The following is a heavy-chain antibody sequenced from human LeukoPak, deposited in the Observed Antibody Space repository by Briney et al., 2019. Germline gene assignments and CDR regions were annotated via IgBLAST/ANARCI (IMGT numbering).Heavy chain of an antibody. CDR3: ARGITGTLGSLLTYYYMDV. J-gene: IGHJ6*03. CDR2: IRYDGSNK. V-gene: IGHV3-30*02. D-gene: IGHD1-20*01. Sequence: GGSLRLSCAASGFTFSDYYMSWIRQAPGKGLEWVAFIRYDGSNKYYADSVKGRFTISRDNSKNTLYLQMNSLRAEDTAVYYCARGITGTLGSLLTYYYMDVWGKGTTVTVSS. CDR1: GFTFSDYY.